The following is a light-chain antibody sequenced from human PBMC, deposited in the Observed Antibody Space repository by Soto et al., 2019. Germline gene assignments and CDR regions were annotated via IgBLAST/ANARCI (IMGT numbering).Light chain of an antibody. CDR2: EVS. J-gene: IGLJ2*01. V-gene: IGLV2-14*01. CDR3: SSYTSGSTHVV. CDR1: SSDVGGYNY. Sequence: QSALTQPASVSGSPGPSITISCTGTSSDVGGYNYVSWYQQHPGKAPKLMIYEVSNRPSGVSNRFSGSKSGNTASLTISGLQAEDEADYYCSSYTSGSTHVVFGGGTKLTVL.